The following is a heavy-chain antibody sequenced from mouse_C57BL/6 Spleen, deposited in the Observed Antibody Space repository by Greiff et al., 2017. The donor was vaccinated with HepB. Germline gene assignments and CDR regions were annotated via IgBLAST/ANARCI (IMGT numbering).Heavy chain of an antibody. V-gene: IGHV5-17*01. Sequence: EVKLVESGGGLVKPGGSLKLSCAASGFTFSDYGMHWVRQAPETGLEWVAYISSGSSTIYYADTVKGRFTISRDNAKNTLFLQMTSLRSEDTAMYYCARHYGNYKDYAMDYWGQGTSVTVSS. CDR3: ARHYGNYKDYAMDY. J-gene: IGHJ4*01. CDR2: ISSGSSTI. D-gene: IGHD2-1*01. CDR1: GFTFSDYG.